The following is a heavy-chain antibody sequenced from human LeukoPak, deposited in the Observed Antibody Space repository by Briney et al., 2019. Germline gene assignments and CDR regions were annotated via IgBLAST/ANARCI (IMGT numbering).Heavy chain of an antibody. Sequence: GGSLRLSCAASGFNFNTYTMNWVRQAPGKGLEWVSSISSDSSYIYYADAVHGRFTDSRDNAKYSLYLQMNSLRAEDTAVYYCVRGSYGAYDYWGQGSLVTVSS. V-gene: IGHV3-21*01. CDR3: VRGSYGAYDY. J-gene: IGHJ4*02. CDR2: ISSDSSYI. CDR1: GFNFNTYT. D-gene: IGHD4-17*01.